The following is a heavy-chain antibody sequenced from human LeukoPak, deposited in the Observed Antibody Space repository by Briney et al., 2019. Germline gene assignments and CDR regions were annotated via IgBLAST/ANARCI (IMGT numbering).Heavy chain of an antibody. D-gene: IGHD3-9*01. V-gene: IGHV3-53*01. Sequence: GGSLRLSCAASGFTVSSNYMSWVRQAPVKGLEWVSIIYRDGSAYYPDSVKGRFTISRDNSRNTLYLQMSSLRAEDTAMYYCARVEVTIYYFDYWGQGTLVTVSS. CDR2: IYRDGSA. J-gene: IGHJ4*02. CDR3: ARVEVTIYYFDY. CDR1: GFTVSSNY.